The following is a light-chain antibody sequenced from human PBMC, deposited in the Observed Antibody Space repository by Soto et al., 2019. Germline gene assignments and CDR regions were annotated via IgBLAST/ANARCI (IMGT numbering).Light chain of an antibody. CDR3: SSYAGSNNFV. J-gene: IGLJ1*01. CDR1: SSDIGAYIY. CDR2: EVS. V-gene: IGLV2-8*01. Sequence: QSVLTQPPSASGSPGQSVTISCTGTSSDIGAYIYVSWYQQHLGKATKLMISEVSRQPSGVPERFSCSKSGNTASLSVSGLQADDEAHYYCSSYAGSNNFVFGTGTKVTVL.